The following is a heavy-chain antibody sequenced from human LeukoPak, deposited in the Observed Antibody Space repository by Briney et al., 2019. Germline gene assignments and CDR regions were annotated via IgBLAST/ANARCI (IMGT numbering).Heavy chain of an antibody. CDR1: GVSISGSY. D-gene: IGHD1/OR15-1a*01. CDR3: ARQISENKDY. V-gene: IGHV4-59*04. J-gene: IGHJ4*02. Sequence: SETLSLTCSVSGVSISGSYWIWIRQSPGRGLDWIASIFYREGFSYGGTTFYNPSLESRVTISIDTSKNAFSLKLTSVTAADTAVYYCARQISENKDYWGQGTLVTVSS. CDR2: IFYREGFSYGGTT.